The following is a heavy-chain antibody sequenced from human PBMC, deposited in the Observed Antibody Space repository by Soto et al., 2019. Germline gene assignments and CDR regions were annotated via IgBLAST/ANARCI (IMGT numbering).Heavy chain of an antibody. D-gene: IGHD6-13*01. V-gene: IGHV1-18*04. CDR1: GYTFTSYG. Sequence: GASVKVSFKASGYTFTSYGISWLRHAPGQGLEWMGWISAYNGNTNYAQKLQGRVTMTTDTSTSTAYMELRSLRSDDTAVYYCARQGIAAAGTRWFDPWGQGTLVTVSS. CDR3: ARQGIAAAGTRWFDP. CDR2: ISAYNGNT. J-gene: IGHJ5*02.